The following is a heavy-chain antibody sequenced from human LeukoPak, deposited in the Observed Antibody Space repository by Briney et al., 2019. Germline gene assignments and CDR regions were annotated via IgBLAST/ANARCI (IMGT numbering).Heavy chain of an antibody. V-gene: IGHV4-59*08. Sequence: SETLSLTCTVSGGSFISYYWTWIRQSPGKGLEWIGNIYYTGSTNYNPSLKSRVTMSVDTSKNQFSLKLSSVTAADTAVYYCARVTGDYYDSSGYTDYWGQGTLVTVSS. CDR1: GGSFISYY. D-gene: IGHD3-22*01. J-gene: IGHJ4*02. CDR3: ARVTGDYYDSSGYTDY. CDR2: IYYTGST.